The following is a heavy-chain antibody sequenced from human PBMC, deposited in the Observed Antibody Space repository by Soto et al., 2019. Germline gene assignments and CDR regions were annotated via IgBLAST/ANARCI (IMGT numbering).Heavy chain of an antibody. CDR1: GYTFTSYY. V-gene: IGHV1-46*03. D-gene: IGHD3-10*01. J-gene: IGHJ4*02. CDR3: ARDHRRWISGSPGGY. CDR2: INPSGGST. Sequence: ASVKVSCKASGYTFTSYYMHWVRQAPGQGLEWMGIINPSGGSTSYAQKFQGRVTMTRDTSTSTVYMELSSLRSEDTAVYYCARDHRRWISGSPGGYWGQGTLVTVSS.